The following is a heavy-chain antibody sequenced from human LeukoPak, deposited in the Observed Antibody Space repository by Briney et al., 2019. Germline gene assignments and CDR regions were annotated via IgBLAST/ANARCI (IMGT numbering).Heavy chain of an antibody. CDR3: ARGTYYYDRFDY. CDR2: IYTSGST. D-gene: IGHD3-22*01. Sequence: SQTLSLTCTVSDGSISSGSYYWSWIRQPAGKGLEWIGRIYTSGSTNYNPSLKSRVTISVDTSKNQFSLKLSSVTAADTAVYYCARGTYYYDRFDYWGQGTLVTVSS. J-gene: IGHJ4*02. CDR1: DGSISSGSYY. V-gene: IGHV4-61*02.